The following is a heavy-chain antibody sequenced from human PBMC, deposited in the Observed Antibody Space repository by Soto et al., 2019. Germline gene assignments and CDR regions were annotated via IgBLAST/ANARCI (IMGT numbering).Heavy chain of an antibody. Sequence: QVQLQQWGAGLLKPSETLSLTCAVYGGSFSGYYWSWIRQPPGKGLEWIGEINHSGSTNYNPSLKSRVTISVDTSKNQFSLKLSSVTAADTAVYYCARARTTALRCFDPWGQGTLVTVSS. D-gene: IGHD1-7*01. J-gene: IGHJ5*02. CDR2: INHSGST. V-gene: IGHV4-34*01. CDR3: ARARTTALRCFDP. CDR1: GGSFSGYY.